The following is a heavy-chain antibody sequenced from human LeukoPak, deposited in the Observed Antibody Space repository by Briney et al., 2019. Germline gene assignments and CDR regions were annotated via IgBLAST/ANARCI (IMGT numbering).Heavy chain of an antibody. CDR2: IKEDESEK. CDR1: GFTFGSYW. J-gene: IGHJ4*01. D-gene: IGHD3-22*01. V-gene: IGHV3-7*01. CDR3: ARCNHYDSSRFPTSFEN. Sequence: GGSLRLSXAASGFTFGSYWMTWVCQAPGKGLEWVANIKEDESEKYYVDSVRGRFTISRDNAKNSLYLQMNNLRAEDAAVYYCARCNHYDSSRFPTSFENWGHGTLVTVSS.